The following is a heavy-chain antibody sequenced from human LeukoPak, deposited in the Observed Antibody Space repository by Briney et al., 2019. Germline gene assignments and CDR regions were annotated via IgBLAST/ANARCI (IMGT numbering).Heavy chain of an antibody. J-gene: IGHJ4*02. D-gene: IGHD3-22*01. CDR1: GYTFTIYA. V-gene: IGHV1-3*01. Sequence: ASVKVSCKASGYTFTIYAMHWVRQAPGQRLEWMGWINAGNGNTRYSQKFQGRVTITRDTSASTSYMELSSLRAEDTAVYYCARARGASGYQTTGGYYFDYWGQGTLVTVSS. CDR2: INAGNGNT. CDR3: ARARGASGYQTTGGYYFDY.